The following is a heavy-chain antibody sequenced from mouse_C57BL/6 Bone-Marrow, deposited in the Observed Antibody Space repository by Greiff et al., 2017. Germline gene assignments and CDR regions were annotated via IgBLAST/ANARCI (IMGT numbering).Heavy chain of an antibody. V-gene: IGHV5-4*03. Sequence: EVHLVESGGGLVKPGGSLKLSCAASGFTFSSYAMSWVRQTPEKRLEWVATISDGGSYTYYPDNVKGRFTISRDNAKNNLYLQMSHLKSEDTAMYYYARRWLLGYFDYWGQGTTLTVSS. D-gene: IGHD2-3*01. CDR2: ISDGGSYT. CDR1: GFTFSSYA. J-gene: IGHJ2*01. CDR3: ARRWLLGYFDY.